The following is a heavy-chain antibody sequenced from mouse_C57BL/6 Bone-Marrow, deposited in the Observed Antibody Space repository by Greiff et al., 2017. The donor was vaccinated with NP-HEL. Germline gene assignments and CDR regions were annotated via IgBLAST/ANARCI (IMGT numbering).Heavy chain of an antibody. D-gene: IGHD1-1*01. Sequence: QVQLQQSGAELVKPGASVKLSCKASGYTFTSYWITWVKQRPGQGLEWIGDIYPGSGSTNYNEKFKSKATLTVDTSSSTAYMQLSSLTSEDSADYYCGRKEAYYGSSYWYFDVWGTGTTVTVSS. CDR2: IYPGSGST. CDR3: GRKEAYYGSSYWYFDV. CDR1: GYTFTSYW. J-gene: IGHJ1*03. V-gene: IGHV1-55*01.